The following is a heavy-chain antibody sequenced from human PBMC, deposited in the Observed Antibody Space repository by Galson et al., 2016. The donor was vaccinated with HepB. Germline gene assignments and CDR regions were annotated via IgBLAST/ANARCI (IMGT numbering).Heavy chain of an antibody. J-gene: IGHJ4*02. CDR1: GFTFSNYD. V-gene: IGHV3-23*01. Sequence: SLRLSCAASGFTFSNYDMSWVRQAPGRGLEWVSGISGSGASNTYADSVKGRFTISRDNSKNALYLQMNRLRAEDTATYFCARHFSGSYLGQGTLVTVSS. D-gene: IGHD3-22*01. CDR2: ISGSGASN. CDR3: ARHFSGSY.